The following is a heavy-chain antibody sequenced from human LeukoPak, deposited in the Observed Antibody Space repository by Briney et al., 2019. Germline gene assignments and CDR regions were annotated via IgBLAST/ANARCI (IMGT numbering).Heavy chain of an antibody. V-gene: IGHV4-59*01. J-gene: IGHJ5*02. Sequence: SETLSLTCKVSGGTINTYYWSWIRQLPGKGLEWIGYISYSGSTDYNASFKRRVTISVDTSKNQFSLKLSSVTTADTAVYYCAREGGDGYNGLYHAPWGQGTLVTVSS. D-gene: IGHD5-24*01. CDR3: AREGGDGYNGLYHAP. CDR1: GGTINTYY. CDR2: ISYSGST.